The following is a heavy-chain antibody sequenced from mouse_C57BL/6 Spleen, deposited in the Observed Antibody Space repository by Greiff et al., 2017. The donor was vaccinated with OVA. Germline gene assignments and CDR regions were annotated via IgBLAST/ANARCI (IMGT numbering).Heavy chain of an antibody. Sequence: EVQLVESEGGLVQPGSSMKLSCTASGFTFSVYYMAWVRQVPEKGLEWVANINYDGSSTYYLDSLKSRFIISRDNAKNILYLQMSSLKSEDTATYYCAREDYAMDYWGQGTSVTVSS. J-gene: IGHJ4*01. CDR2: INYDGSST. CDR1: GFTFSVYY. CDR3: AREDYAMDY. V-gene: IGHV5-16*01.